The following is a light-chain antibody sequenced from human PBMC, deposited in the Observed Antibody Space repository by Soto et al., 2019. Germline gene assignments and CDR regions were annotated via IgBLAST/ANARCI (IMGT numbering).Light chain of an antibody. CDR2: DAS. CDR1: QNVSTY. CDR3: QQRTNGLT. Sequence: EIVLTQSPATLSLSPGERVTLSCRASQNVSTYLAWYQQKPGQAPRLLIYDASDRATGIQARFSGSGSGTDFTLTISSPEPEDSAVYYCQQRTNGLTFGTGTKVDIK. V-gene: IGKV3-11*01. J-gene: IGKJ3*01.